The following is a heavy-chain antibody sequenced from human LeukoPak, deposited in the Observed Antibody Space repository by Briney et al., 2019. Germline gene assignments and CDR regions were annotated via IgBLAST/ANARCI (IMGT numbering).Heavy chain of an antibody. Sequence: PSESLSLTCTVSGGSISSYYWSWIRQPPGKGLEWIAYIDYSGSTNYNPSFKSRLTLPLDASKNQFSLKLSAVTAADTAVYYCARDRRRDRLHAFDIWGQGTMVTVSS. CDR3: ARDRRRDRLHAFDI. V-gene: IGHV4-59*01. D-gene: IGHD1-26*01. CDR2: IDYSGST. CDR1: GGSISSYY. J-gene: IGHJ3*02.